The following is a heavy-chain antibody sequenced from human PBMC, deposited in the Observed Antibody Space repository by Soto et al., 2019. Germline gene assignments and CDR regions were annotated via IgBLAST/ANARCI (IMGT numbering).Heavy chain of an antibody. CDR1: GGSISSSSYY. V-gene: IGHV4-39*01. D-gene: IGHD5-12*01. CDR2: IYYSGST. J-gene: IGHJ6*02. Sequence: SETLSLTRTVSGGSISSSSYYWGWIRQPPGKGLEWIGSIYYSGSTYYNPSLKSRVTISVDTSKNQFSLKPSSVTAADTAVYYCAXRGDGYKGGYYYYGMDVWGQGTTVTVSS. CDR3: AXRGDGYKGGYYYYGMDV.